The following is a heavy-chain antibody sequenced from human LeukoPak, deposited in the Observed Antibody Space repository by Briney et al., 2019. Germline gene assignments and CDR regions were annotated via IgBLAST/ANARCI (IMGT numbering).Heavy chain of an antibody. V-gene: IGHV4-34*01. J-gene: IGHJ5*02. D-gene: IGHD3-10*01. Sequence: SETLSLTCAVYGGSFSGYYWSWIRQPPGKGLEWIGEINHSGSTNYNPSLKSRVTISVDKSKNQFSLKLSSVTAADTAVYYCARDRTGPLSYYYGIDPWGQGTLVTVSS. CDR1: GGSFSGYY. CDR3: ARDRTGPLSYYYGIDP. CDR2: INHSGST.